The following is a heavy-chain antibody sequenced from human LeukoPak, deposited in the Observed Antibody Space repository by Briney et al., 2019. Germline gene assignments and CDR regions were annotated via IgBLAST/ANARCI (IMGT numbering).Heavy chain of an antibody. CDR3: TTDPHIVVVDRPGDY. CDR1: GFTFSNAW. V-gene: IGHV3-15*01. J-gene: IGHJ4*02. D-gene: IGHD2-15*01. CDR2: IKSKTDGGTT. Sequence: GSLRLSCAASGFTFSNAWMSWVRQAPGKGLEWVGRIKSKTDGGTTDYAAPVKGRFTISRDDSKNTLYLQMNSLKTEDTAVYYCTTDPHIVVVDRPGDYWGQGTLVTVSS.